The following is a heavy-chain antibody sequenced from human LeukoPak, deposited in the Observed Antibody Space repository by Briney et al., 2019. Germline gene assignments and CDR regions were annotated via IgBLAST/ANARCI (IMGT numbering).Heavy chain of an antibody. CDR2: ISGSGGST. D-gene: IGHD2-2*02. J-gene: IGHJ6*02. CDR3: ATPILGYCSSTSCNRGYYYGMDV. Sequence: PGGSLRLSCAASGFTFSSYAMSWVRQAPGKGLEWVSAISGSGGSTYYADSVKGRFTISRDNSKNTLYLQMNSLRAEDTAVYYCATPILGYCSSTSCNRGYYYGMDVWGQGTTVTVSS. V-gene: IGHV3-23*01. CDR1: GFTFSSYA.